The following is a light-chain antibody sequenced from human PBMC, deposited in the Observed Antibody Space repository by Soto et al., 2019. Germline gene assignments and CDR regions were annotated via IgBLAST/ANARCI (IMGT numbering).Light chain of an antibody. J-gene: IGKJ4*01. Sequence: EIVLTQSPGTLSLSPGERATLSCRASQSVTSDYFAWYQQKPGQAPKLLIYDASSRATGIPDRFSGSGSGTDFTLTISRLEPEDFAVYYCQQYGSSPLTFGGGNKVEIQ. CDR3: QQYGSSPLT. V-gene: IGKV3-20*01. CDR1: QSVTSDY. CDR2: DAS.